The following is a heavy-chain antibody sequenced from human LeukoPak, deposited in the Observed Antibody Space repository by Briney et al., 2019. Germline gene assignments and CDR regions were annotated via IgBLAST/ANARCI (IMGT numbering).Heavy chain of an antibody. Sequence: GASVKVSCTASGGTFSSYAISWVRQAPGQGLEWMGGIIPIFGTANYAQKFQGRVTITADESTSTAYMELSSLRSEDTAVYYCARGRTVTNDFDLWGRGTLLTVSS. CDR1: GGTFSSYA. CDR2: IIPIFGTA. J-gene: IGHJ2*01. D-gene: IGHD4-17*01. CDR3: ARGRTVTNDFDL. V-gene: IGHV1-69*01.